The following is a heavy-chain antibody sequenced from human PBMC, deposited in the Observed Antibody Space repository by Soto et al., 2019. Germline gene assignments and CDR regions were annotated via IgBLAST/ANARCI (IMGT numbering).Heavy chain of an antibody. V-gene: IGHV4-30-2*01. CDR2: IYHSGST. Sequence: QLQLQESGSGLVKPSQTLSLTCAVSGGSISSGGYSWSWIRQPPGKGLEWIGYIYHSGSTYYNPSLNSRVTLSVDRSKNQFCLKLSSVTAADTAVYYCARSERYDFWSGYYLGDWGQGTLMTVSS. CDR3: ARSERYDFWSGYYLGD. D-gene: IGHD3-3*01. J-gene: IGHJ4*02. CDR1: GGSISSGGYS.